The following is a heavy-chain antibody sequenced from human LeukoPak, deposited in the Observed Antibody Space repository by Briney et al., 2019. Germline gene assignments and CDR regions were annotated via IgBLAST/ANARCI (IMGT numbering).Heavy chain of an antibody. CDR2: IYYSGTT. V-gene: IGHV4-59*08. CDR3: ARQKGPANWFDP. CDR1: GCSISNYY. Sequence: PSETLSLTCTVSGCSISNYYWNWIRQPPGKGLEWIGYIYYSGTTIHNPSLKSRVTISVDTAKDQFSLKLSSVTAADTAIYYCARQKGPANWFDPWGQGILVTVSS. J-gene: IGHJ5*02.